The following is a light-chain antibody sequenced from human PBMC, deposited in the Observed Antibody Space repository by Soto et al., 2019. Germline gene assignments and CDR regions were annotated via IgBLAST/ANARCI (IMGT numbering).Light chain of an antibody. J-gene: IGKJ4*01. V-gene: IGKV1-12*01. CDR3: QQAASFPLT. CDR1: QLISSW. CDR2: AAS. Sequence: DVQMTQSPSSVSASVGDRVTITCRASQLISSWLAWYQQKPGTPPKLLIYAASNLESGVPSRFSGSESGTEFPLTISSLQPEDFATYFCQQAASFPLTFGGGTKVEIK.